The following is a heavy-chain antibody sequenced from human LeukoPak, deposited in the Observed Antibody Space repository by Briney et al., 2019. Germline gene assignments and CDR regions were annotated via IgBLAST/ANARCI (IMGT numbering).Heavy chain of an antibody. Sequence: PGGSLGLSCAASGFTVSSNYMSWVRQAPGKGLEWVSSIYSGGSTYYTDSVKGRFTISRDNSKNTLYLQMNSLRAEDTAVYYCARDLAGYNSFDYWGQGTLVTVSS. CDR3: ARDLAGYNSFDY. CDR1: GFTVSSNY. D-gene: IGHD5-24*01. V-gene: IGHV3-66*01. CDR2: IYSGGST. J-gene: IGHJ4*02.